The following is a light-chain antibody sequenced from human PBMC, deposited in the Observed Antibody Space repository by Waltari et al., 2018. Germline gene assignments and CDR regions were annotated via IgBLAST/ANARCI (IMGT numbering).Light chain of an antibody. Sequence: ETVLTQAPATLSLSPGERATLSCRASQGISSYLAWYQQKPGQAPRLLIYDASNRATCVPARFSGSGSGTDFTLTISSLEPEDFAVYYCHQRANWPGTFGQGTKVEIK. J-gene: IGKJ1*01. CDR3: HQRANWPGT. CDR1: QGISSY. CDR2: DAS. V-gene: IGKV3-11*01.